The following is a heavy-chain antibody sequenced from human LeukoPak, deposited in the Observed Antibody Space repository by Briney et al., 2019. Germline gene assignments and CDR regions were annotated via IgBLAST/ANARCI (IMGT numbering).Heavy chain of an antibody. Sequence: ASVTVSCKVSGYTLTELSMHWVRQAPGKGLEWMGGFDPEDGETIYAQKFQGRVTMTEDTSTDTAYMELSSLRSEDTAVYYCATGGNILTGYYMDVWGKGTTVTVSS. V-gene: IGHV1-24*01. CDR3: ATGGNILTGYYMDV. J-gene: IGHJ6*03. CDR1: GYTLTELS. D-gene: IGHD3-9*01. CDR2: FDPEDGET.